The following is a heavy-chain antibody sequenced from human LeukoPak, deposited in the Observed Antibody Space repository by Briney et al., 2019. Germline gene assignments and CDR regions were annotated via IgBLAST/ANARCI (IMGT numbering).Heavy chain of an antibody. J-gene: IGHJ4*02. V-gene: IGHV3-74*01. Sequence: PGVSLRLSCAASGNYWIHWVRQAPGKGLVWVSHINSDGSWTSYADSVKGRFTISKDNAKNTVYLQMNNLRAEDTAVYYCVSFYETYWGRGSLVTVSS. D-gene: IGHD2-2*01. CDR1: GNYW. CDR2: INSDGSWT. CDR3: VSFYETY.